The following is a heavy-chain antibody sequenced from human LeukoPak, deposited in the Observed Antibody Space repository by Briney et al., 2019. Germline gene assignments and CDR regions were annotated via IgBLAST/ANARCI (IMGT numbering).Heavy chain of an antibody. CDR1: GFTFSSYS. CDR2: ISSSSSYI. D-gene: IGHD3-3*01. CDR3: ARGRSPYDFFDY. J-gene: IGHJ4*02. Sequence: PGGSLRLSCAASGFTFSSYSMNWVRQAPGKGLEWVSSISSSSSYIYYADSVKGRFTISRDNAKNSLYLQMNSLRAEDTAVYYCARGRSPYDFFDYWGQGTPVTVSS. V-gene: IGHV3-21*01.